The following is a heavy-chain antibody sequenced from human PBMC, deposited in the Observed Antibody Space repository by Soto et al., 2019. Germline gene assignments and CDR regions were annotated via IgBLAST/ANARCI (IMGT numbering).Heavy chain of an antibody. Sequence: SETLSLTCTVSGGSISSSSYYWGWIRQPPGKGLEWIGSIYYSGSTYYNPSLKSRVTISVDTSKNQFSLKLSSVTAADTAVYYCAGLLEQGPEPFYFDYWGQGTLVTVSS. D-gene: IGHD6-19*01. J-gene: IGHJ4*02. CDR1: GGSISSSSYY. V-gene: IGHV4-39*01. CDR3: AGLLEQGPEPFYFDY. CDR2: IYYSGST.